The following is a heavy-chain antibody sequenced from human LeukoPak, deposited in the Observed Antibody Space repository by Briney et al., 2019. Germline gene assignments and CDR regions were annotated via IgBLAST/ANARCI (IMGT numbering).Heavy chain of an antibody. Sequence: GGSLRLSCAASGFTFSDYYMSWIRQAPGKALEWVSYVSSGSSTIYYADSVKGRFTISRDNSKNTLYLQMNSLRAEDTAVYYCAELGITMIGGVWGKGTTVTISS. V-gene: IGHV3-11*04. CDR3: AELGITMIGGV. J-gene: IGHJ6*04. CDR2: VSSGSSTI. D-gene: IGHD3-10*02. CDR1: GFTFSDYY.